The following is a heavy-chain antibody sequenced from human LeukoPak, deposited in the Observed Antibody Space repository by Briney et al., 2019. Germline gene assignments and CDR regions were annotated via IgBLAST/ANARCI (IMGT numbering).Heavy chain of an antibody. Sequence: PSETLSLTCTVSGGSISSYYWSWIRQPPGKGLEWIGYIYYSGSTNYNPSPKSRVTISVDTSKNQFSLKLSSVTAADTAVYYCASGGWSYFDYWGQGTLVTVSS. D-gene: IGHD3-16*01. V-gene: IGHV4-59*01. CDR2: IYYSGST. CDR3: ASGGWSYFDY. CDR1: GGSISSYY. J-gene: IGHJ4*02.